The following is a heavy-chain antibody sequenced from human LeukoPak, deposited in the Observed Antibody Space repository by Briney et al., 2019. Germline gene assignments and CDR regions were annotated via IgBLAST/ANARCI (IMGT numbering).Heavy chain of an antibody. CDR3: ARGGIVVVVAANDY. D-gene: IGHD2-15*01. CDR2: INHSGST. CDR1: GGSISSSSYY. V-gene: IGHV4-39*07. Sequence: SETLSLTCTVSGGSISSSSYYWSWIRQPPGKGLEWIGEINHSGSTNYNPSLKSRVTISVDTSKNQFSLKLSSVTAADTAVYYCARGGIVVVVAANDYWGQGTLVTVSS. J-gene: IGHJ4*02.